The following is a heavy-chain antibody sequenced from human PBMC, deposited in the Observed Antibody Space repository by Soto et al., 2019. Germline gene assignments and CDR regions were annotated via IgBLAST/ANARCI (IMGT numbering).Heavy chain of an antibody. CDR1: AISFNTYG. D-gene: IGHD6-13*01. CDR2: VTVTGGST. Sequence: PGGSLRLSCAASAISFNTYGVTWVRQAPGKGLEWVSTVTVTGGSTYYADSEKGRFTISRDRSNYTVSLLLNSLRVEDTAIYYCARWVYAFDYWGQGTLVTVSS. CDR3: ARWVYAFDY. V-gene: IGHV3-23*01. J-gene: IGHJ4*02.